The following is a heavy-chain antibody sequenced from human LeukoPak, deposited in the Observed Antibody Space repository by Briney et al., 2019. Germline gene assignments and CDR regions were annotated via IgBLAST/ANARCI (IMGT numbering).Heavy chain of an antibody. CDR1: GYSISSGYF. V-gene: IGHV4-38-2*02. Sequence: PSETLSLTCTVSGYSISSGYFWGWVQQSPAKGLEWIGSIYHSGSTYYNPSLKSRVTISVDTSKNQFSLKLSSVTAADTAVYYCARDGTWHSSSWYSTWFDPWGQGTLVTVSS. D-gene: IGHD6-13*01. CDR3: ARDGTWHSSSWYSTWFDP. J-gene: IGHJ5*02. CDR2: IYHSGST.